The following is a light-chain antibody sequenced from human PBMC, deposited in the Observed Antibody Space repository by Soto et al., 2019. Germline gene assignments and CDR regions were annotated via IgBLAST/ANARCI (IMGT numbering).Light chain of an antibody. V-gene: IGLV2-14*01. CDR3: SSDAGNYNYV. CDR2: AVS. J-gene: IGLJ1*01. Sequence: QSVLTQPASVSGSPGQSITISCTGTSSDVGLYDYVSWYQQHPGKAPQLMIYAVSNRPSGVSNRFSASKSGNTASLFISGLQAEDEADYYCSSDAGNYNYVFGTGTKVTVL. CDR1: SSDVGLYDY.